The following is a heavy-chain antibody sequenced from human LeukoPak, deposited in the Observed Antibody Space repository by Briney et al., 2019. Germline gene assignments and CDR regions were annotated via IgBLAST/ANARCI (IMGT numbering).Heavy chain of an antibody. Sequence: GGXLRLXXXXXXLTFRNAWMSWVRQAPGKGLEWVGRVKSKTDGGTTDYAAPVKGRFTISRDDSKNTLYLQMNSLKTEDTAVYYCTAGTGYSDHDYWGQGTLVTVSS. CDR1: XLTFRNAW. V-gene: IGHV3-15*01. D-gene: IGHD5-12*01. CDR2: VKSKTDGGTT. J-gene: IGHJ4*02. CDR3: TAGTGYSDHDY.